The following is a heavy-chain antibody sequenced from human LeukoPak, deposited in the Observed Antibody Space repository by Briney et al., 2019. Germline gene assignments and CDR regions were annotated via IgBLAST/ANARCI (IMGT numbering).Heavy chain of an antibody. CDR2: ISSSSSTI. D-gene: IGHD3-22*01. CDR1: GFTFSSYS. Sequence: GGSLRLSCAASGFTFSSYSMNWVRQAPGKGLEWVSYISSSSSTIYYADSVKGRFTISRDNAKNSLYLQMNSLRAEDTAVYYCARVFQDYYDSSGYGYFDYWGQGTLVTVSS. J-gene: IGHJ4*02. V-gene: IGHV3-48*04. CDR3: ARVFQDYYDSSGYGYFDY.